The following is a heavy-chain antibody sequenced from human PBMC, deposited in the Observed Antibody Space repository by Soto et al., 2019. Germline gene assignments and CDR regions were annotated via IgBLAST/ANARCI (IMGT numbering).Heavy chain of an antibody. J-gene: IGHJ4*02. CDR3: ARRGFWATLYYFDY. V-gene: IGHV4-39*01. D-gene: IGHD3-3*01. Sequence: PSETLSLTCTVSGGSISSSSYYWGWIRQPPGKGLEWIGSIYYSGSTYYNPSLKSRVTISVDTSKNQFSLKLSSVTAADTAVYYCARRGFWATLYYFDYWGQGTLVTVSS. CDR2: IYYSGST. CDR1: GGSISSSSYY.